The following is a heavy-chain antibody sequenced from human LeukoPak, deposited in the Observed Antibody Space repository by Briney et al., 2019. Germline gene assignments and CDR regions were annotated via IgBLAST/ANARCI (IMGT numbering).Heavy chain of an antibody. CDR1: GYTFTTYG. CDR2: INTYSGNT. CDR3: ARDMVVDTHGEGGY. J-gene: IGHJ4*02. D-gene: IGHD2-15*01. V-gene: IGHV1-18*01. Sequence: ASVKVSCKASGYTFTTYGITWVRQAPGQGLEWMGWINTYSGNTNYALKFKGSLTMTTDTSTSTVNMELRSLRSDDTAVYYCARDMVVDTHGEGGYWGQGTLVTVSS.